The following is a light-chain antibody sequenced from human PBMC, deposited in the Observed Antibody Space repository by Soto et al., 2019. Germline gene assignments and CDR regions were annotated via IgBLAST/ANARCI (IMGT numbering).Light chain of an antibody. Sequence: QSVLTQPPSVSEAPRQRVTISCSGSSSNIGNNAVNWYQQLPGKAPKLLIYYDDLLPSGVSDRFSASKSGTSASLAISGLQSEDDADYYCAACDDSLNGPVFGGGTQLTVL. CDR1: SSNIGNNA. CDR2: YDD. V-gene: IGLV1-36*01. J-gene: IGLJ2*01. CDR3: AACDDSLNGPV.